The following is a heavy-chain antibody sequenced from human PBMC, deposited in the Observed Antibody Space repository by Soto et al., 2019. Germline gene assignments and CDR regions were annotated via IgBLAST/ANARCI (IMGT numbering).Heavy chain of an antibody. J-gene: IGHJ6*03. D-gene: IGHD3-10*01. Sequence: QVPLVQSGAEVKKPGSSVKVSCKASGGTFSSYTISWVRQAPGQGLEWMGRIIPILGIANYAQKFQGRVTITADKATSTAYMELSSLRSEDTAVYYCARDLEGRFGEVLSYMDVWSKGTTVTVSS. V-gene: IGHV1-69*08. CDR1: GGTFSSYT. CDR3: ARDLEGRFGEVLSYMDV. CDR2: IIPILGIA.